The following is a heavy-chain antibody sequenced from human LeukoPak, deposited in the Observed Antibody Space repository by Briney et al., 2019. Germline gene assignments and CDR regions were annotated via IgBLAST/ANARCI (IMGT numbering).Heavy chain of an antibody. Sequence: SETLSLTCTVSGGSISSYYWSWIRQPPGKGLEWIGYIYYSGSTNYNPSLKSRVTISVDTSKNQFSLKLSSVTAADMAVYYCAAIADPFIFDIWGQGTMVTVSS. CDR1: GGSISSYY. CDR3: AAIADPFIFDI. J-gene: IGHJ3*02. CDR2: IYYSGST. V-gene: IGHV4-59*01. D-gene: IGHD6-13*01.